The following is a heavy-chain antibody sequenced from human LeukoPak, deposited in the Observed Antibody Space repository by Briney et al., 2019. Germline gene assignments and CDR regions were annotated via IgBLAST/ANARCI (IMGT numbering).Heavy chain of an antibody. Sequence: SETLSLTCAVYGGSFSGYYWSWIRQPPGKGLEWIGEINHSGSTNYNPSLKSRVTISVDTSKNQFSLKLSSVTAADTAVYYCAREYQLISYPDYWGQGTLVTVSS. D-gene: IGHD2-2*01. CDR2: INHSGST. CDR3: AREYQLISYPDY. J-gene: IGHJ4*02. V-gene: IGHV4-34*01. CDR1: GGSFSGYY.